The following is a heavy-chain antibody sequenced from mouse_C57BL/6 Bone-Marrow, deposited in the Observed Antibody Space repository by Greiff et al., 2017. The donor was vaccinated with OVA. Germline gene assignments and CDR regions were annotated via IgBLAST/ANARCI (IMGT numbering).Heavy chain of an antibody. Sequence: EVQGVESGGDLVKPGGSLKLSCAASGFTFSSYGMSWVRQTPDKRLEWVATISSGGSYTYYPDSVKGRFTISRDTAKNTLYLQMSSLKSEDTAMYYCARRHYGSTSWFAYWGQVTLVTVSA. CDR2: ISSGGSYT. V-gene: IGHV5-6*01. J-gene: IGHJ3*01. CDR1: GFTFSSYG. D-gene: IGHD1-1*01. CDR3: ARRHYGSTSWFAY.